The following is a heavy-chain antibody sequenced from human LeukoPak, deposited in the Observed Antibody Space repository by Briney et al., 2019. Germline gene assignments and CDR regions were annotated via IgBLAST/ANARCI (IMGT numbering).Heavy chain of an antibody. D-gene: IGHD3-10*01. V-gene: IGHV4-39*01. CDR3: ARSNYGSGSYYPLGY. CDR1: GGSISSSSYY. Sequence: PSETLSLTCTVSGGSISSSSYYWGWIRQPPGKGLEWIANIYYSGSTYYNPSLKSRVTIFVDTSKNQFSLKLSSVTAADTAVYYCARSNYGSGSYYPLGYWGQGTLVTVSS. CDR2: IYYSGST. J-gene: IGHJ4*02.